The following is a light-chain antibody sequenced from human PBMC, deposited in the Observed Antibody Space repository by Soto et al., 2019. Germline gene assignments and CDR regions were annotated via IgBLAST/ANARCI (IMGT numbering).Light chain of an antibody. CDR2: GAS. Sequence: EVVMTQSPATLSVSPGERVTLSCRASQSIGSDIAWYQKKPGQAPRLLIYGASTRATGIPVRFSGSGSGTEFTLTINSLQSEDFGVYYCQQYNNWPPWTFGQGTKVDIK. J-gene: IGKJ1*01. V-gene: IGKV3-15*01. CDR3: QQYNNWPPWT. CDR1: QSIGSD.